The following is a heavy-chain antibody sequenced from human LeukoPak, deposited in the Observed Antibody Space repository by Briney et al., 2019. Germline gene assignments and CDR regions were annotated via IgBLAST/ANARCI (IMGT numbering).Heavy chain of an antibody. CDR1: GYSISSGYY. Sequence: SETLSLTCTVSGYSISSGYYWGWIRQPPGKGLEWIGSIYHSGRTFYNPSLKSRVTISVDTSKNQFSLKLSSVTAADTAVHYCARVSGSGWYRMSVNYYYMDVWGKGTTVTISS. CDR3: ARVSGSGWYRMSVNYYYMDV. CDR2: IYHSGRT. J-gene: IGHJ6*03. V-gene: IGHV4-38-2*02. D-gene: IGHD6-19*01.